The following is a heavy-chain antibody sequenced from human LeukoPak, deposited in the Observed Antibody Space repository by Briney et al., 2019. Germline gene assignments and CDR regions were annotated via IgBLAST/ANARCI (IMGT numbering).Heavy chain of an antibody. J-gene: IGHJ4*02. Sequence: GESLKISCKGSGYSFTSYWIGWVRQMPGKGLEWMGIIYPGDSDTRYSPSFQGQATISADKSISTAYLQWSSLKASDTAMYYCARPYCSGGSCYSVDYWGQGTLVTVSS. CDR2: IYPGDSDT. V-gene: IGHV5-51*01. D-gene: IGHD2-15*01. CDR1: GYSFTSYW. CDR3: ARPYCSGGSCYSVDY.